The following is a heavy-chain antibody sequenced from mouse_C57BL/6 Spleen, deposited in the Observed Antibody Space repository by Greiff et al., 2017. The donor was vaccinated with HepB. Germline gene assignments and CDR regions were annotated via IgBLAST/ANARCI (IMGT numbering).Heavy chain of an antibody. V-gene: IGHV3-6*01. D-gene: IGHD2-4*01. CDR2: ISYDGSN. CDR3: ARRLYWYFDV. J-gene: IGHJ1*03. Sequence: ESGPGLVKPSQSLSLTCSVTGYSITSGYYWNWIRQFPGNKLEWMGYISYDGSNNYNPSLKNRISITRDTSKNQFFLTLNSVTTEDTATYYCARRLYWYFDVWGTGTTVTVSS. CDR1: GYSITSGYY.